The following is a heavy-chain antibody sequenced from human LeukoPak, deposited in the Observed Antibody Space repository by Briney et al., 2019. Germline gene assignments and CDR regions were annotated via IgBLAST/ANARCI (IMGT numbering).Heavy chain of an antibody. CDR2: IKQDGSEK. CDR1: GVTSSADW. Sequence: GGSLRLSCVASGVTSSADWMSWVRQAPGQGLEWVAHIKQDGSEKYYVDSVKGRFTISRDNAKNSLYLQLNSLRLEDTAVYYCARLRYAPDVWGQGTLVTVSS. D-gene: IGHD2-2*01. J-gene: IGHJ4*02. CDR3: ARLRYAPDV. V-gene: IGHV3-7*04.